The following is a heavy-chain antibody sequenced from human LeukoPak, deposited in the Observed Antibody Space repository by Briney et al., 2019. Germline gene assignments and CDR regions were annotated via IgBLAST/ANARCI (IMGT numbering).Heavy chain of an antibody. CDR1: GFTVSSNY. CDR3: ARDHHFGTRNLYYYYYYMDV. D-gene: IGHD3-3*02. J-gene: IGHJ6*03. V-gene: IGHV3-66*01. Sequence: GGSLRLSCAASGFTVSSNYMSWVRQAPGKGLEWVSVIYSGGSTYYADSVKGRFTISRDNSKNTLYLQMNSLRAEDTAVYYCARDHHFGTRNLYYYYYYMDVWGKGTTVTVSS. CDR2: IYSGGST.